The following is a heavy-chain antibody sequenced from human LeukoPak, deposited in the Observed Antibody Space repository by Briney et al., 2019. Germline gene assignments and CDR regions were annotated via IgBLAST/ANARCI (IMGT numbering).Heavy chain of an antibody. CDR2: INPNSCGT. J-gene: IGHJ4*02. CDR1: GCTFNGYY. V-gene: IGHV1-2*02. D-gene: IGHD3-10*01. CDR3: TRDTWFGDGGFDY. Sequence: ASVKVSCMASGCTFNGYYMHWVRQAPGQGLEWMGWINPNSCGTNYAQKFQGRVTVTRDAALSTAYMDLNRLMYDDTAMYYCTRDTWFGDGGFDYWGQGSLVTVSS.